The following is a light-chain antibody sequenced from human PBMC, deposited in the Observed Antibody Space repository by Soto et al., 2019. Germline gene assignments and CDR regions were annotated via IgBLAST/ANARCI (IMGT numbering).Light chain of an antibody. J-gene: IGLJ1*01. CDR1: TSNIGSNY. V-gene: IGLV1-47*01. Sequence: QAVVTQPPSASGTPGQGVTISCSGSTSNIGSNYVYWYQQLPGTAPKLLIYRNNRRPSGVPDRFSGSKSGTSASLAISGLRSDDEADYFCATWDDSLNGFYVFGTGTKLTVL. CDR2: RNN. CDR3: ATWDDSLNGFYV.